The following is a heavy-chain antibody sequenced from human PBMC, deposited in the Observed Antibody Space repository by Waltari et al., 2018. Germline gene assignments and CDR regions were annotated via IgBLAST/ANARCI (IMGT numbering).Heavy chain of an antibody. CDR2: IWHDGSTE. J-gene: IGHJ4*02. D-gene: IGHD2-15*01. Sequence: QVQLVESGGGVVQPGRSLRLSCAASGFTFSRFGMHWVRQAPGKGVECVACIWHDGSTEYYVGSVKGRFTISRDNSKNTLYLQMNSLRAEDSAVYYCASQSTTLFDYWGQGTLVTVSS. CDR3: ASQSTTLFDY. V-gene: IGHV3-33*01. CDR1: GFTFSRFG.